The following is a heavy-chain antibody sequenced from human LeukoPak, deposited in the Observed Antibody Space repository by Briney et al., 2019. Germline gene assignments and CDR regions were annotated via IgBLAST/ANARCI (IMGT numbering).Heavy chain of an antibody. CDR2: IYYSGST. CDR1: GGSISSGGYY. D-gene: IGHD1-26*01. V-gene: IGHV4-31*03. CDR3: ARAAKGLSGSYYGITSDFDY. J-gene: IGHJ4*02. Sequence: SETLSLTCTVSGGSISSGGYYWGWIRQHPGKGLEWIGYIYYSGSTYYNPSLKSRVTISVDTSKNQFSLKLSSVTAADTAVYYCARAAKGLSGSYYGITSDFDYWGQGTLVTVSS.